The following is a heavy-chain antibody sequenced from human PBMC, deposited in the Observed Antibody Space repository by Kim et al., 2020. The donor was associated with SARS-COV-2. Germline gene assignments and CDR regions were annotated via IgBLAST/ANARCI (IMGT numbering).Heavy chain of an antibody. CDR3: ARARFLEWIRAAFDI. CDR2: ISYDGSNK. J-gene: IGHJ3*02. D-gene: IGHD3-3*01. Sequence: GGSLRLSCAASGFTFSSYAMHWVRQAPGKGLEWVAVISYDGSNKYYADSVKGRFTISRDNSKNTLYLQMNSLRAEDTAVYYCARARFLEWIRAAFDIWGQGTMVTVSS. V-gene: IGHV3-30-3*01. CDR1: GFTFSSYA.